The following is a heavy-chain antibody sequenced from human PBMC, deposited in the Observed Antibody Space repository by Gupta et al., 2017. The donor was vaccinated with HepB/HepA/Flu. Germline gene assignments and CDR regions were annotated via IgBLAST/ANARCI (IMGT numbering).Heavy chain of an antibody. Sequence: EVQLVESGGGLVQPGGSLRLSCAASGFTFSNYWMSWVRQAPGKGLEWVANIKQDGSEKYYVDSVKGRFTISRDNAKNSLYLQMNSLRAEDTAVYYCAREGLQLGYFYYYMDVWGKGTTVTVSS. CDR1: GFTFSNYW. V-gene: IGHV3-7*01. CDR3: AREGLQLGYFYYYMDV. J-gene: IGHJ6*03. CDR2: IKQDGSEK. D-gene: IGHD6-13*01.